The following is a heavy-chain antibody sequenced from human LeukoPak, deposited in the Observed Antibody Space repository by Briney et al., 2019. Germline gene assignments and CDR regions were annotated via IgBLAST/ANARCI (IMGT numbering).Heavy chain of an antibody. D-gene: IGHD6-19*01. CDR3: TGGSGWYSSDY. V-gene: IGHV3-73*01. CDR1: GFTFSGSV. CDR2: ITSKPNSYAT. J-gene: IGHJ4*02. Sequence: GSLRLSCAASGFTFSGSVMHWVRQASGKGLEWVGRITSKPNSYATVYAASVKGRFTISSDDSKNTAYLQMNSLKIEDTAVYYCTGGSGWYSSDYWGQGTLVTVSS.